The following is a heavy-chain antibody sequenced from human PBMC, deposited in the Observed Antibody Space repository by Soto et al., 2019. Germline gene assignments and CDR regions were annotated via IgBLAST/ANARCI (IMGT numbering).Heavy chain of an antibody. CDR1: GFTFSSYW. D-gene: IGHD1-26*01. CDR3: ARGGLRPARSGYSGSYYVVYYYYGMDV. Sequence: EVQLVESGGGLVQPGGSLRLSCAASGFTFSSYWMHWVRQAPGKGLVWVSRINSDGSSTSYADSVKGRFTISRDNAKNTLYLQMNSLRAEDTAVYYCARGGLRPARSGYSGSYYVVYYYYGMDVWGQGTTVTVSS. V-gene: IGHV3-74*01. CDR2: INSDGSST. J-gene: IGHJ6*02.